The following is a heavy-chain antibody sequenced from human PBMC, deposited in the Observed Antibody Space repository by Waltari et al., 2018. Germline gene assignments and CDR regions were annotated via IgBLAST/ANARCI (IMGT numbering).Heavy chain of an antibody. D-gene: IGHD2-2*01. V-gene: IGHV3-48*04. Sequence: EVQLVESGGGLVQPGGSLRLSCAASGLSFGPFNMIWVRQAPGKGLEWVSYISSSSAYKYYADSVKGRFAISRDNAKNLLFLQMNSLRADDTAVYYCVRENCSVTSCFKHFDYWGRGILVTVSS. J-gene: IGHJ4*02. CDR1: GLSFGPFN. CDR3: VRENCSVTSCFKHFDY. CDR2: ISSSSAYK.